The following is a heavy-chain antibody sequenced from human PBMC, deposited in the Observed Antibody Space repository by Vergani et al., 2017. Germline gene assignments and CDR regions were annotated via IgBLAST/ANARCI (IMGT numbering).Heavy chain of an antibody. Sequence: EVQRVESGGGLVQPGGSLRLSCAASGFPFSTYDMHWARQATGKGLEWVSAIGTAGDAYYPGSLKGRFTLSRENSKNSLYLQMNGLRAGDTAVYYCARRDSSSPALDYWGQGTLVTVSS. V-gene: IGHV3-13*01. J-gene: IGHJ4*02. CDR2: IGTAGDA. D-gene: IGHD6-6*01. CDR3: ARRDSSSPALDY. CDR1: GFPFSTYD.